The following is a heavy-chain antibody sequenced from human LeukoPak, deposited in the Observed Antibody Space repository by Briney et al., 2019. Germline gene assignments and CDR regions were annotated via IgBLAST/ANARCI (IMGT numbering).Heavy chain of an antibody. CDR2: IYYSGST. J-gene: IGHJ4*02. CDR1: GGSISSYY. V-gene: IGHV4-59*12. CDR3: ARFRGRYFDY. Sequence: SETLSLTCTVSGGSISSYYWSWIRQPPGKGLEWIGYIYYSGSTNYNPSLKSRVTISVDTSKNQFSLKLSSVTAADTAVYYCARFRGRYFDYWGQGTLVTVSS.